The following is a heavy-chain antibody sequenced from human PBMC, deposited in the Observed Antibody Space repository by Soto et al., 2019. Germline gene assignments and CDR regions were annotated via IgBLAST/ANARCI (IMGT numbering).Heavy chain of an antibody. CDR1: GFTFSSYW. D-gene: IGHD2-15*01. CDR2: INSGGSST. J-gene: IGHJ4*02. Sequence: EVQLVESGGGLVQPGGSLRLSCAASGFTFSSYWMHWVRQAPGKGLVWVSRINSGGSSTNYADSVKGRFTISRDNAKNTLYLKMNSLRAEDTAVYYGVRPSLVVVAATREDYWGQGTLVTVSS. V-gene: IGHV3-74*01. CDR3: VRPSLVVVAATREDY.